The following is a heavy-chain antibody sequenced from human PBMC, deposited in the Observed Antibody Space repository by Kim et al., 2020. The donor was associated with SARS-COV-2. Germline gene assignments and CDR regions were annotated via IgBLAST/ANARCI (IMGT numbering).Heavy chain of an antibody. Sequence: YAQKLQGRVTMTTDTSTSTAYMELRSLRSDDTAVYYCARVQWLVRGPSDYWGQGTLVTVSS. CDR3: ARVQWLVRGPSDY. J-gene: IGHJ4*02. V-gene: IGHV1-18*01. D-gene: IGHD6-19*01.